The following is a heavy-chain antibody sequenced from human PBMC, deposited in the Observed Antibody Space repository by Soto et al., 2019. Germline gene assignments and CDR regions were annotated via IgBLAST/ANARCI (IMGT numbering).Heavy chain of an antibody. V-gene: IGHV3-7*03. D-gene: IGHD2-15*01. CDR2: IKRDGSEE. CDR3: TRGYCPGGSCYYEYFFDS. J-gene: IGHJ4*02. Sequence: EVHLVESGGGLVQPGGSLRVSCAASGFTFSDHWMSWVRQAPGKGLEFVANIKRDGSEEFHVDSVKGRFTISRDNANNALYLQMSSLRVEDTAVYYCTRGYCPGGSCYYEYFFDSWGQGTLVTVSS. CDR1: GFTFSDHW.